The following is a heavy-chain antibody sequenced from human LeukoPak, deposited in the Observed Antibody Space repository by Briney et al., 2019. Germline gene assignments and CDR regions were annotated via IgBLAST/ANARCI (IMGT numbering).Heavy chain of an antibody. D-gene: IGHD6-19*01. CDR2: ISGSGGTT. Sequence: GGSLRLSCAASGFTFSSYAMSWVRQAPGKGLEWVSTISGSGGTTYYADSVKGRFTISRDNSKNTLYLQMNSLRAEDTAVYYRTQQWLILGAFDIWGQGTMVTVSS. CDR1: GFTFSSYA. CDR3: TQQWLILGAFDI. J-gene: IGHJ3*02. V-gene: IGHV3-23*01.